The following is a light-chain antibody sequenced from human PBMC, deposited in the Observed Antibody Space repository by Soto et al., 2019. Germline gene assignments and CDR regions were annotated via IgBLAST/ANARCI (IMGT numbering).Light chain of an antibody. Sequence: DIQRTQSPSSLSASVGDRVTITCRASQSISTYLNWYQPKPGKAPKLLIYGAYYLQSGVPSRFSGSGSGTDFTLTISRLQPEDFATYYGQQSYMTFMYTFGQGTRLEIK. V-gene: IGKV1-39*01. CDR2: GAY. CDR3: QQSYMTFMYT. CDR1: QSISTY. J-gene: IGKJ5*01.